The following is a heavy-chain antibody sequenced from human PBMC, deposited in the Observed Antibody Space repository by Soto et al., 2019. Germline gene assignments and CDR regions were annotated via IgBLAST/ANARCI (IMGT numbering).Heavy chain of an antibody. CDR2: ISGSGGST. Sequence: EVQLLESGGGLVQPGGSLRLSCAASGFTFSSYAMSWVRQAPGKGLEWVSVISGSGGSTYYADSVKGRFTISRDNSKNTLYLQMNSLRAEDAAVYYCARRNSGWYLEYWGQGTLVTVSS. V-gene: IGHV3-23*01. D-gene: IGHD6-19*01. J-gene: IGHJ4*02. CDR1: GFTFSSYA. CDR3: ARRNSGWYLEY.